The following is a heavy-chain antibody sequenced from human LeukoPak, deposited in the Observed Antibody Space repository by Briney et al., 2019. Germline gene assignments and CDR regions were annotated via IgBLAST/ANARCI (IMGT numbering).Heavy chain of an antibody. CDR3: ARDPYSNSWHVFDY. V-gene: IGHV3-66*01. Sequence: GGSLRLSCAASGFTVSSNYMSWVRQAPGKGLEWVSVIYRTGSTYYADSVKGRFTISRDNSKNTLYLQMNSLRAEDTAVYYCARDPYSNSWHVFDYWGQGTLVTVSS. D-gene: IGHD6-13*01. CDR2: IYRTGST. J-gene: IGHJ4*01. CDR1: GFTVSSNY.